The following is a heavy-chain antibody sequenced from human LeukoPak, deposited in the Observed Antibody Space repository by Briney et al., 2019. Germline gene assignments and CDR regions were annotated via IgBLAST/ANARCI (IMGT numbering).Heavy chain of an antibody. V-gene: IGHV3-64*01. CDR3: ARSSYGYPDY. J-gene: IGHJ4*02. CDR1: GFTFSSYG. D-gene: IGHD5-18*01. CDR2: ITSDGGIT. Sequence: TGGSLRLSCAASGFTFSSYGMHWVRQAPGKGLEYVSAITSDGGITYYANSVKGRFTISRDNSKNTLYLQMGSLRAEDMAVYYCARSSYGYPDYWGQGTLVTVSS.